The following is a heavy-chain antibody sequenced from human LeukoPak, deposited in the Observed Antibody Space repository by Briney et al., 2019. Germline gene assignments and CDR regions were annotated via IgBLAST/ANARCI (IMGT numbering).Heavy chain of an antibody. CDR3: ARQRTVVTPEFFDY. CDR2: ISYSGST. CDR1: GDSISSSSYN. J-gene: IGHJ4*02. D-gene: IGHD4-23*01. V-gene: IGHV4-39*01. Sequence: SETLSLTCSVSGDSISSSSYNWGWIRQPPGKGLEWIGSISYSGSTKYNPSLKSRITISVDTSKNHFSLKLNSVIAADTAIYYCARQRTVVTPEFFDYWGQGTLVIVSS.